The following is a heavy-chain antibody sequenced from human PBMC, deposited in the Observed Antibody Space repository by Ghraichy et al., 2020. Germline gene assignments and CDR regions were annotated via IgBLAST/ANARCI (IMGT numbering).Heavy chain of an antibody. CDR2: IKQDGSEK. Sequence: LSLTCAASGFTFGSNWMTWVRQAPGKGLEWVGNIKQDGSEKYYVGSVKGRFSISRDNAKNSLYLQMNSLRDEDTAVYYCARAVHRVGPYLDYSGQGTLVTVSS. CDR1: GFTFGSNW. CDR3: ARAVHRVGPYLDY. J-gene: IGHJ4*02. D-gene: IGHD1-26*01. V-gene: IGHV3-7*01.